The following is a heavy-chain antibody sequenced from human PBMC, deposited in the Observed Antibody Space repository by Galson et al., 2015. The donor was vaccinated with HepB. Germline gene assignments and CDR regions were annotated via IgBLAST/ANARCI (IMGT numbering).Heavy chain of an antibody. V-gene: IGHV1-69*13. D-gene: IGHD5-18*01. J-gene: IGHJ5*02. Sequence: SVKVSCKASGGTFSSYAISWVRRAPGQGLEWMGGIIPIFGTANYAQKFQGRVTITADESTSTAYMELSSLRSEDTAVYYCARDQVVDTAGEGWFDPWGQGTLVTVSS. CDR2: IIPIFGTA. CDR3: ARDQVVDTAGEGWFDP. CDR1: GGTFSSYA.